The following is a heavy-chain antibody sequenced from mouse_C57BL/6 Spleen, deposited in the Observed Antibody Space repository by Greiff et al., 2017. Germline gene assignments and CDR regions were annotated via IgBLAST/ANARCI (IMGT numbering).Heavy chain of an antibody. CDR2: IYPGNSDT. V-gene: IGHV1-5*01. Sequence: EVQLVESGTVLVRPGASVKMSCKTSGYTFTSYWMHWVKQRPGQGLEWIGAIYPGNSDTSYNQKFKGKAKLTAVTSASTAYMELSSLTNEDSAVYYCTRLVYCAHERYFDVWGTGTTVTVSS. CDR1: GYTFTSYW. J-gene: IGHJ1*03. CDR3: TRLVYCAHERYFDV. D-gene: IGHD2-2*01.